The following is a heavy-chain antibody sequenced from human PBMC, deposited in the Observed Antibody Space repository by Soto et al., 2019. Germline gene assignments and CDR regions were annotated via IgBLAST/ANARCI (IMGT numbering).Heavy chain of an antibody. CDR3: ARYNWYFDL. Sequence: QVQLQESGPVLVKPSETLSLTCTVSGGSISSYYWSWIRQPPGKGLEWIGYIYYSGSTNYNPSLKRRVTISVDTSKTQFSLKLSSVTAADTAVYYCARYNWYFDLWGRGTLVTVSS. J-gene: IGHJ2*01. V-gene: IGHV4-59*01. CDR2: IYYSGST. CDR1: GGSISSYY.